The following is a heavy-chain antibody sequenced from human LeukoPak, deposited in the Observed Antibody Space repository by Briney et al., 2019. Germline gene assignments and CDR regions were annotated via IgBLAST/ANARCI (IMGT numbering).Heavy chain of an antibody. J-gene: IGHJ4*02. CDR3: AKDLGDGTFDY. Sequence: GGSLRLSCAASGFIFSSYGMHWVRQAPGKGLEWVAVISYDGSNKYYADSVKGRFTISRDNSKNTLYLQMNSLRAEDTAVYYCAKDLGDGTFDYWGQGTLVTVSS. D-gene: IGHD2-21*02. CDR1: GFIFSSYG. V-gene: IGHV3-30*18. CDR2: ISYDGSNK.